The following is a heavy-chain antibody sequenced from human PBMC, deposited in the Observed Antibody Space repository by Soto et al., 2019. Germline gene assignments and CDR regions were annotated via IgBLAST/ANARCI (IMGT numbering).Heavy chain of an antibody. CDR3: AKDGGGWATIMGSYYYYGMDV. Sequence: GGSLRLSXAASGFTFSSYAMSWVRQAPGKGLEWVSAISGSGGSTYYADSVKGRFTISRDNSKNTLYLQMNSLRAEDTAVYYCAKDGGGWATIMGSYYYYGMDVWGQGTTVTV. CDR1: GFTFSSYA. J-gene: IGHJ6*02. D-gene: IGHD5-12*01. V-gene: IGHV3-23*01. CDR2: ISGSGGST.